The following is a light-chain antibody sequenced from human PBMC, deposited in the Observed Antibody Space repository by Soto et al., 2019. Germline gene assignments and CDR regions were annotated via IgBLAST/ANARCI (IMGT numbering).Light chain of an antibody. J-gene: IGKJ1*01. V-gene: IGKV3-20*01. CDR2: GAS. Sequence: IQLPLSPGTLSLSPGERATLSCRASQSVSSSYLAWYQQKPGQAPRLLIYGASNRATGIPDRFSGSGSGTDFTLTISRLEPEDFAVYYCQQYGSSGTFGQGTKVDIK. CDR1: QSVSSSY. CDR3: QQYGSSGT.